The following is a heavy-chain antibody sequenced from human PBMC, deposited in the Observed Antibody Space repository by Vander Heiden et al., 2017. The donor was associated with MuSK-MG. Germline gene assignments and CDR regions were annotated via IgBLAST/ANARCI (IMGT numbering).Heavy chain of an antibody. J-gene: IGHJ4*02. CDR3: ARASSHRGMTTVIHFDY. CDR2: IWYDGSNK. Sequence: QVQLVESGGGVVQPGRSLRLSCAASGFTFSSYGMHWVRQAPGKGLEWVAVIWYDGSNKYYADSVKGRFTISRDNSKNTLYLQMNSLRAEDTAVYYCARASSHRGMTTVIHFDYWGQGTLVTVSS. CDR1: GFTFSSYG. D-gene: IGHD4-17*01. V-gene: IGHV3-33*01.